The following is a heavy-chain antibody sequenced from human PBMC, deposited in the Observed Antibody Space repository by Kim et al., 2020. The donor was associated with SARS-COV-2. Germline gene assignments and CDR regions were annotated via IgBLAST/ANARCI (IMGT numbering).Heavy chain of an antibody. J-gene: IGHJ6*03. D-gene: IGHD3-9*01. CDR3: AKGEDYLTGYYSYYYYYYMDV. Sequence: GGSLRLSCAASGFTFSSYGMHWVRQAPGKGLEWVAVISYDGSNKYYADSVKGRFTISRDNSKNTLYLQMNSLRAEDTAVYYCAKGEDYLTGYYSYYYYYYMDVWGKGTTVTVSS. V-gene: IGHV3-30*18. CDR1: GFTFSSYG. CDR2: ISYDGSNK.